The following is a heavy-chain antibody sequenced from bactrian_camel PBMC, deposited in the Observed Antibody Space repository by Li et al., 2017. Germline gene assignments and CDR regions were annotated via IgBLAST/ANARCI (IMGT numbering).Heavy chain of an antibody. Sequence: QVQLVESGGGSVQAGGSLKLSCTASGYTYSSYCMGWFRQAPGKEREGVAVVEADGTAYHADSVKGRFTISRDNAKKAVYLEMNSLKPEDTGVYYCAADRGYGLDCDDASGYWGQGTQVTVS. D-gene: IGHD3*01. CDR1: GYTYSSYC. CDR2: VEADGTA. V-gene: IGHV3-3*01. CDR3: AADRGYGLDCDDASGY. J-gene: IGHJ6*01.